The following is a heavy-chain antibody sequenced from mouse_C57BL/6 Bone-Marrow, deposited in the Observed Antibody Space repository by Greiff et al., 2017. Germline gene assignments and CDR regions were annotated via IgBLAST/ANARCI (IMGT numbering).Heavy chain of an antibody. CDR1: GYSITSGYY. Sequence: EVKLVESGPGLVKPSQSLSLTCSVTGYSITSGYYWNWIRQFPGNKLEWMGYISYDGSNNYNPSLKNRISITRNTSKNQFFLKLNSVTTEDTATYYCARTPLTTVVATGDYWGQGTTLTVSS. CDR3: ARTPLTTVVATGDY. CDR2: ISYDGSN. J-gene: IGHJ2*01. V-gene: IGHV3-6*01. D-gene: IGHD1-1*01.